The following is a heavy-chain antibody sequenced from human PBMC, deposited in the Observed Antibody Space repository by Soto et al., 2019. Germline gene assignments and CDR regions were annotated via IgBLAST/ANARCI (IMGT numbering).Heavy chain of an antibody. CDR3: ARGGPEPATIGSFDY. V-gene: IGHV1-46*01. J-gene: IGHJ4*02. D-gene: IGHD6-25*01. Sequence: ASVKVSCKASGYTFINYYMHWVRQAPGQGLEWIGGIIPSDGSTHYAQRFQDRVIMTRDTSTSTVYMELNSLRSEDSAVYYCARGGPEPATIGSFDYWGQRTLVTV. CDR1: GYTFINYY. CDR2: IIPSDGST.